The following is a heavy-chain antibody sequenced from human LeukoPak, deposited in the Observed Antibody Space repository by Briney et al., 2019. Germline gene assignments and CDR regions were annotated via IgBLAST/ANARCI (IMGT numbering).Heavy chain of an antibody. V-gene: IGHV4-59*08. D-gene: IGHD3-10*01. CDR1: GGSISSYY. CDR2: IYYSGST. CDR3: ATMGLLWFGEAFDY. Sequence: SETLSLTCTVSGGSISSYYWSWIRQPPGKGLEWIGYIYYSGSTNYNPSLKSRVTISVDTSKNQFSLKLSSVTAADTAVYYCATMGLLWFGEAFDYWGQGTLVTVSS. J-gene: IGHJ4*02.